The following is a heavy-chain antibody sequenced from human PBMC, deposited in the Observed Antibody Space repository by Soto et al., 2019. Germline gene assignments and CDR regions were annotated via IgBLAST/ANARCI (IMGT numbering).Heavy chain of an antibody. Sequence: QVQLAESGGGVVQPGRSLRLSCAASGFTFSTYDMHCFREAPGKGLEWVAVIAYDGSSKLYPDSVKGRFTISRDNSKYTPYLQMNSLRAEDTAVYYCAKDRAYTAANLDYWCQGTLSTGSS. CDR2: IAYDGSSK. CDR1: GFTFSTYD. J-gene: IGHJ4*02. D-gene: IGHD3-16*01. CDR3: AKDRAYTAANLDY. V-gene: IGHV3-30*18.